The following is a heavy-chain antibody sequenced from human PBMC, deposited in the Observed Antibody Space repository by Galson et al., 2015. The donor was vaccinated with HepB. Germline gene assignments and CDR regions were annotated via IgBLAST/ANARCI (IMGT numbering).Heavy chain of an antibody. J-gene: IGHJ6*02. Sequence: SLRLSCAASGFTFSSYAMHWVRQAPGKGLEWVAVISYDGSNKYYADSVKGRFTISRDNSKNTLYLQMNSLRAEDTAVYYCASHHSIVVVVAYGMDVWGQGTTVTVSS. D-gene: IGHD2-15*01. CDR2: ISYDGSNK. CDR3: ASHHSIVVVVAYGMDV. V-gene: IGHV3-30*04. CDR1: GFTFSSYA.